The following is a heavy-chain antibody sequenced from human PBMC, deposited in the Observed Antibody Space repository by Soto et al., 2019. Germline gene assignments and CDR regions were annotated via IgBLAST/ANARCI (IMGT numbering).Heavy chain of an antibody. CDR3: VHRRDGYNSAFFDY. CDR1: GGTFSSYA. CDR2: IIRIFHTS. J-gene: IGHJ4*02. Sequence: QVQLVQSGAEVKKPGSSVKVSCKASGGTFSSYAFSWVRQAPGQGLEWMGGIIRIFHTSPYAQNFQGRVTIPADESTTTAYMELINLRSDDTAVYYCVHRRDGYNSAFFDYWGQGTLVTVSS. D-gene: IGHD5-12*01. V-gene: IGHV1-69*01.